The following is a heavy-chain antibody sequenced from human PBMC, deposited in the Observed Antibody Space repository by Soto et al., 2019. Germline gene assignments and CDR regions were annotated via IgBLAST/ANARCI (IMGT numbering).Heavy chain of an antibody. CDR1: GFTFSSYA. CDR3: ARVDGYVEENHTVAY. CDR2: ISGGGGDT. J-gene: IGHJ4*02. Sequence: GGSLRLSCAASGFTFSSYAMSWVRQAPGKGLEWVSAISGGGGDTYYADSVKGRFTISRDNSKNTLYLQMNSLRAEDTAVYYCARVDGYVEENHTVAYWGRGTLVTVSS. D-gene: IGHD4-4*01. V-gene: IGHV3-23*01.